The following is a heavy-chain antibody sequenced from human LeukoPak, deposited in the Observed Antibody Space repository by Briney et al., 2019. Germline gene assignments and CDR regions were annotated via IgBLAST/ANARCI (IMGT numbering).Heavy chain of an antibody. Sequence: GGSLRLSCAASGFTFSSYSMNWVRQAPGKGLEWVSYISSSSSTIYYADSVKGRFTISRDNAKNSLYLQVNSLRAEDTAVYYCARDLQQLGQHNFDYWGQGTLVTVSS. CDR3: ARDLQQLGQHNFDY. CDR2: ISSSSSTI. V-gene: IGHV3-48*01. J-gene: IGHJ4*02. CDR1: GFTFSSYS. D-gene: IGHD6-13*01.